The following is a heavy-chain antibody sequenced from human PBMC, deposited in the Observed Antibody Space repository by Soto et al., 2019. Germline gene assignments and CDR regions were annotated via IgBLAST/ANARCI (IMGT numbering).Heavy chain of an antibody. J-gene: IGHJ6*02. CDR1: GGSISSDY. CDR2: IHYSGST. CDR3: ARDRGTFCSGGICYSRGLDV. V-gene: IGHV4-59*01. Sequence: SETLSLTCTVSGGSISSDYWSWIRQPPGKGLEWIGYIHYSGSTNYNDSLKSRVTISVDTSKNQFSLKVNSVTAADTAVYYCARDRGTFCSGGICYSRGLDVWGQGTTVTVSS. D-gene: IGHD2-15*01.